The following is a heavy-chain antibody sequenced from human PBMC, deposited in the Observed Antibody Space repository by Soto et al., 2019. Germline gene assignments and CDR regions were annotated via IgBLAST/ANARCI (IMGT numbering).Heavy chain of an antibody. CDR1: GYTFTDYY. CDR2: INPNSGGT. D-gene: IGHD6-19*01. CDR3: ARDQSPSSGWPGMDV. V-gene: IGHV1-2*02. J-gene: IGHJ6*02. Sequence: ASVKVSCKASGYTFTDYYMHWVRQAPGQGLEWMGWINPNSGGTSYAQKFQGRVTMTRDTSISTAYMELNRLRSDDTAVYYCARDQSPSSGWPGMDVWGQGTTVTVSS.